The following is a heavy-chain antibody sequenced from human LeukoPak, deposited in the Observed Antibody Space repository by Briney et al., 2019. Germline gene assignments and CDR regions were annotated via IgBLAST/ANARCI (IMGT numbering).Heavy chain of an antibody. CDR3: ATGGSAYAFDI. V-gene: IGHV4-59*01. CDR2: TYYSGST. CDR1: GGSISSYY. D-gene: IGHD2-15*01. J-gene: IGHJ3*02. Sequence: SETLSLTCTVSGGSISSYYWSWIRQPPGRGLEWIGYTYYSGSTNYNPSLKSRVTISVDTSKNQFSLKLSSVTAADTAVYYCATGGSAYAFDIWGQGTMVTVSS.